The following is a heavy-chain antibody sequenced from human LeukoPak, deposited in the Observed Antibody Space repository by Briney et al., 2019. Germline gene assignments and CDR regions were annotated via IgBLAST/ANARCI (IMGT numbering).Heavy chain of an antibody. CDR1: GFTFNTYT. CDR2: ISSNSNYI. D-gene: IGHD2-21*02. CDR3: VRGPSDTGVVTLDLNY. J-gene: IGHJ4*02. V-gene: IGHV3-21*01. Sequence: PGGSLRASCAATGFTFNTYTICWDLQAPGRGLGWVSAISSNSNYIHYVDSVKGRFTIFRDNAKDSLYLQMNSLRADDSAVYYCVRGPSDTGVVTLDLNYWGQGTLIIVSS.